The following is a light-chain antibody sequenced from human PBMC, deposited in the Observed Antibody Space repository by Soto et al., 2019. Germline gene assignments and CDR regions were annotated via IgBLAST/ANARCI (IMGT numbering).Light chain of an antibody. Sequence: DIVMTQSPDSLAVSLGERATINCKSSHSVFYSSNNKNYLAWYQQKPGQPPKLLIYWASTRESGVPDRFRGSGSGTEFTLTISSLQPDDFATYYCQQYNTYSWFGQGTKVDIK. CDR1: HSVFYSSNNKNY. CDR3: QQYNTYSW. CDR2: WAS. V-gene: IGKV4-1*01. J-gene: IGKJ1*01.